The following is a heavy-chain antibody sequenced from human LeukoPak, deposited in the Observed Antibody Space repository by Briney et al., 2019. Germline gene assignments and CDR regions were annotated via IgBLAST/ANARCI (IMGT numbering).Heavy chain of an antibody. Sequence: PGGSLRLSCAASGFTFSSYSMNWVRQAPGKGLEWVSSISSSSSYIYYADSVKGRFTISRDNVKNSLYLQMNSLRAEDTAVYYCATGGKNIAAAGTGYWGQGTLVTVSS. CDR3: ATGGKNIAAAGTGY. J-gene: IGHJ4*02. D-gene: IGHD6-13*01. CDR2: ISSSSSYI. V-gene: IGHV3-21*01. CDR1: GFTFSSYS.